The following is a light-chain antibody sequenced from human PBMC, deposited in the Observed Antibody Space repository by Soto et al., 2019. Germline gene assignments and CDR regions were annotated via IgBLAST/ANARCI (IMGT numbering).Light chain of an antibody. CDR2: AAS. Sequence: DIQMTQSPSSLSASIGDRVSITCRASQIISTYLNWYQQKPGKAPKVLIYAASSLQSGVPSRFSGSGSGTDFTLTISSLQPEDFATYYCQQSYSTPWTFGQGTKVDNK. J-gene: IGKJ1*01. V-gene: IGKV1-39*01. CDR3: QQSYSTPWT. CDR1: QIISTY.